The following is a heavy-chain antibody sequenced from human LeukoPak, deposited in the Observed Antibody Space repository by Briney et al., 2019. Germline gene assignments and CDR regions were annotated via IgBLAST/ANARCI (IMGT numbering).Heavy chain of an antibody. Sequence: GGSLRLSCAASGFTFSSYAMSWVRQAPGKGLEWVSAISGSGGSTYYADSVKGRFTISRDNSKNTLYLQMNSPRAEDTAVYYCAKDRPIFGVVKDAFDIWGQGTMVTVSS. CDR2: ISGSGGST. V-gene: IGHV3-23*01. J-gene: IGHJ3*02. D-gene: IGHD3-3*01. CDR1: GFTFSSYA. CDR3: AKDRPIFGVVKDAFDI.